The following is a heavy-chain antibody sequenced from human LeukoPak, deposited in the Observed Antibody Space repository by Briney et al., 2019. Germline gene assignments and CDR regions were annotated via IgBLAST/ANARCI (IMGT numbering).Heavy chain of an antibody. J-gene: IGHJ4*02. CDR3: SRSLDY. CDR2: IKPDVGET. V-gene: IGHV3-7*01. CDR1: GFPFSDYW. Sequence: GGSLRLSCAASGFPFSDYWMGWVRQAPGQGMEWVANIKPDVGETYYADYVKGRFTISRDNAKNTPYLQMNSLRAEDTAVYYCSRSLDYWGQGALVTVSS.